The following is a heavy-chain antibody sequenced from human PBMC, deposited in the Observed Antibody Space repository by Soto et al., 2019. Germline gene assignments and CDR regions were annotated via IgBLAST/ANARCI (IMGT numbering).Heavy chain of an antibody. CDR1: GGSFSGYY. J-gene: IGHJ6*02. Sequence: SETLSLTCAVYGGSFSGYYWSWIRQPPGKGLEWIGEIYHSGSTNYNPSLKSRVTISVDRSKNQFSLKLSSVTAADTAVYYCARHAHYDSSGYYYYYYGMDVWGQGTTVTVSS. D-gene: IGHD3-22*01. V-gene: IGHV4-34*01. CDR3: ARHAHYDSSGYYYYYYGMDV. CDR2: IYHSGST.